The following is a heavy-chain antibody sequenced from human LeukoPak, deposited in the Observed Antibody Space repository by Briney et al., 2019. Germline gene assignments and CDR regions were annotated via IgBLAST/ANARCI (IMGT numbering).Heavy chain of an antibody. CDR1: GGSISSGDYS. J-gene: IGHJ3*01. Sequence: PSETLSLTCAVSGGSISSGDYSWSWIRQPPGKGLEWIGYMYYGGSTYSNLSLKSRVTISVDTSKNQVSLKRRSVTAADTAVFYCARGLDTNVWGEGKMVTVSS. V-gene: IGHV4-30-4*07. CDR3: ARGLDTNV. D-gene: IGHD3/OR15-3a*01. CDR2: MYYGGST.